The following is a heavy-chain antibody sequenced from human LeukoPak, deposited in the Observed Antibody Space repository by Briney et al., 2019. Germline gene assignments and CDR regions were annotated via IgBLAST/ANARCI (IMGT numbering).Heavy chain of an antibody. D-gene: IGHD3-22*01. Sequence: PGGSLRPSCAASGFTFSSYWMHWVRQAPGKGLVWVSRINSDGSSTSYADSVKGRFTISRDNAKNTLYLQMNSLRAEDTAVYYCARDRDYYDSLYYFDYWGQGTLVTVSS. CDR3: ARDRDYYDSLYYFDY. J-gene: IGHJ4*02. V-gene: IGHV3-74*01. CDR2: INSDGSST. CDR1: GFTFSSYW.